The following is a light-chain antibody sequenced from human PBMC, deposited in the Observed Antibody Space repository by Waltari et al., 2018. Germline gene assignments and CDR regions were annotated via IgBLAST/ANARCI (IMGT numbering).Light chain of an antibody. J-gene: IGLJ3*02. CDR1: SSDVGRYNR. CDR2: EVS. Sequence: QSALTQPPSVSGSPGQSVTISCTGTSSDVGRYNRVSWYQQPPGTAPKLMIYEVSNRPSGVPDRFSGSKSGNTASLTISGLQAEDEADYYCSLYTSSSWVFGGGTKLTVL. CDR3: SLYTSSSWV. V-gene: IGLV2-18*01.